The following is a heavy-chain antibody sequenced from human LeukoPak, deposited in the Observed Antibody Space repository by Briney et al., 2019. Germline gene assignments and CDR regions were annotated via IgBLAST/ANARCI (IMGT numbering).Heavy chain of an antibody. CDR2: INHSGIN. CDR1: GGSFSGYS. CDR3: AKKKVDVVGNQYYYYYGLDV. D-gene: IGHD2-21*01. J-gene: IGHJ6*02. V-gene: IGHV4-34*01. Sequence: PSETLSLTCAFYGGSFSGYSLTWIRQPPGKGLEWIGEINHSGINHFNPSLKSRVTISADTSKKQVILNLSAVTAADTAVYYCAKKKVDVVGNQYYYYYGLDVWGHGTTVTVSS.